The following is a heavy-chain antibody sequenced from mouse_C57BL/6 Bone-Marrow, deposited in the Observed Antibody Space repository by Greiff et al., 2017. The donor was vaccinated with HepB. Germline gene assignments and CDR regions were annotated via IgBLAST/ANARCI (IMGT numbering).Heavy chain of an antibody. D-gene: IGHD2-3*01. J-gene: IGHJ2*01. CDR2: IDPSDSYT. V-gene: IGHV1-69*01. Sequence: QVQLQQPGAELVMPGASVKLSCKASGYTFTSYWMHWVKQRPGQGLEWIGEIDPSDSYTNYNQKFKGKSTLTVDKSSSTAYMQLSSLTSEDSAVYYCARGDGYVGDYWGQGTTLTGSA. CDR3: ARGDGYVGDY. CDR1: GYTFTSYW.